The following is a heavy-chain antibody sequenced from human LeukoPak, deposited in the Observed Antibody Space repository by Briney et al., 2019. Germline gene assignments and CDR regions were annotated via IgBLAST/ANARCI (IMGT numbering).Heavy chain of an antibody. V-gene: IGHV4-59*01. CDR2: IYYSGST. J-gene: IGHJ2*01. CDR1: GGYY. D-gene: IGHD2-21*01. CDR3: ARDQGWWLEISSAGGDWYFDL. Sequence: PSETLSLTCAVYGGYYWSWIRQPPGKGLEWIGYIYYSGSTNYNPSLKSRVTISVDTSKNQFSLKLSSVTAADTAVYYCARDQGWWLEISSAGGDWYFDLWGRGTLVTVSS.